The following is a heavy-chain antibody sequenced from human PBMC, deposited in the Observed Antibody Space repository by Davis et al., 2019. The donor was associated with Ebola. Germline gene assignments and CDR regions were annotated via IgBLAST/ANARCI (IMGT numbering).Heavy chain of an antibody. V-gene: IGHV4-38-2*02. J-gene: IGHJ2*01. CDR1: GYSISSGYY. Sequence: PSETLSLTCTVSGYSISSGYYWGWIRQPPGKGLEWIGNIYHSGNTYYNPSLKSRVTISVDTSKNQFSLKLSSVTAADTAVYYCASGLVRGESYWYFDLWGRGTLVTVSS. CDR3: ASGLVRGESYWYFDL. D-gene: IGHD6-6*01. CDR2: IYHSGNT.